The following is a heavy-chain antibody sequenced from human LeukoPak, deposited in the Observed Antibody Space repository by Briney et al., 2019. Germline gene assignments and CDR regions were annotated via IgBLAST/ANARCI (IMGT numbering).Heavy chain of an antibody. D-gene: IGHD3-16*01. J-gene: IGHJ3*02. CDR3: AKDIGGPTLWDAFDI. Sequence: HPGGSLRLSCAASGFTFDDYAMHWVRQAPGKGLEWVSGISWNSGSIGYADSVKGRFTISRDNAKNSLYLQMNSLRAEDTALYYCAKDIGGPTLWDAFDIWGQGTMVTVSS. V-gene: IGHV3-9*01. CDR2: ISWNSGSI. CDR1: GFTFDDYA.